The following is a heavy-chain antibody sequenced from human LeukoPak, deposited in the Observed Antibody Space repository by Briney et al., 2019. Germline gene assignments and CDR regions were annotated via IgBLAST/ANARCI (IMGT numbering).Heavy chain of an antibody. J-gene: IGHJ4*02. CDR3: AKVDSSGFPYYFDY. V-gene: IGHV3-9*01. CDR1: GFTFDDYA. D-gene: IGHD3-22*01. Sequence: GGSLRLSCAASGFTFDDYAMHWVRQAPGKGLEWVSGISWNSGSIGYADSVKGRFTISRDNAKNSLYLHMNSLRAEDTALYYCAKVDSSGFPYYFDYWGQGTLVTVSS. CDR2: ISWNSGSI.